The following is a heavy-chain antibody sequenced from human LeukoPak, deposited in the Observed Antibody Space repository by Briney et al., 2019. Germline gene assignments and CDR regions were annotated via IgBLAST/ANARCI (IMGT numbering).Heavy chain of an antibody. J-gene: IGHJ3*02. CDR2: INPNSGGT. CDR1: GYTFTGYY. Sequence: ASVKVSCKASGYTFTGYYMRWVRQAPGQGLEWMGWINPNSGGTNYAQKFQGWVTMTRDTSISTAYMELSRLRSDDTAVYYCARVNSSSWYIPLGAFDIWGQGTMVTVSS. D-gene: IGHD6-13*01. V-gene: IGHV1-2*04. CDR3: ARVNSSSWYIPLGAFDI.